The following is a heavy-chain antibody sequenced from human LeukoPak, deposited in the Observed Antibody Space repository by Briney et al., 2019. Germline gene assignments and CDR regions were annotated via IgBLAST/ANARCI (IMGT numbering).Heavy chain of an antibody. CDR2: ISSSGSTI. V-gene: IGHV3-48*03. Sequence: GGSLRLSCAASGFTFSSYEMNWVRQAPGKGPEWVSYISSSGSTIYYADSVKGRFTMSRDNAKKSLYLQMNSLRAEDTAVYYCARLGFGELLNVFDFWGQGTLVTVSS. J-gene: IGHJ4*02. CDR1: GFTFSSYE. D-gene: IGHD3-10*01. CDR3: ARLGFGELLNVFDF.